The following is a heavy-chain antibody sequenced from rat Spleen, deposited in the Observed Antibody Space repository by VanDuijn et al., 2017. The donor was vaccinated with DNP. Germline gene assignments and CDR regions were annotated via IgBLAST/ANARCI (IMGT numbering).Heavy chain of an antibody. CDR1: GYSITSGNG. D-gene: IGHD1-1*01. V-gene: IGHV3-3*01. CDR3: ARYYSGDRYYFDY. Sequence: EVQLQESGPGLVKPSQSLSLTCSVTGYSITSGNGWNWIRKFPGNKLEWMGYINSAGSTNYNPSLKSRISITRDTSKNQFFLQVNSVTTEDTATYYCARYYSGDRYYFDYWGQGVMVTVSS. J-gene: IGHJ2*01. CDR2: INSAGST.